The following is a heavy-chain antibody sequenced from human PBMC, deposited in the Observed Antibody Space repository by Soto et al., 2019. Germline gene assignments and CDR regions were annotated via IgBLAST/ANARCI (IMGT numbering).Heavy chain of an antibody. D-gene: IGHD3-9*01. V-gene: IGHV3-30*18. CDR2: ISYDGSNK. Sequence: GGSLRLSCAASGFTFSSYGMHWVRQAPGKGLEWVAVISYDGSNKYYADSVKGRFTISRDNSKNTLYLQMNSLRAEDTAVYYCAKDLRPLVISGYYYMDVWGKGTTVTVSS. J-gene: IGHJ6*03. CDR3: AKDLRPLVISGYYYMDV. CDR1: GFTFSSYG.